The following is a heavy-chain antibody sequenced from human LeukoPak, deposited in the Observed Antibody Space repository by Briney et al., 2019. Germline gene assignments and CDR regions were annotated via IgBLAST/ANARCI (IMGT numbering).Heavy chain of an antibody. V-gene: IGHV4-59*01. J-gene: IGHJ4*02. D-gene: IGHD3-22*01. Sequence: SETLSLTCTVSGGSISSYYWSWIRQPPGKGLEWIGYIYYSGSTNYNPSLKSRVTISVDTSKNQFSLKLSSVTAADTAVYYCARGSGYDLFYFDYWGQGTLVTVSS. CDR2: IYYSGST. CDR1: GGSISSYY. CDR3: ARGSGYDLFYFDY.